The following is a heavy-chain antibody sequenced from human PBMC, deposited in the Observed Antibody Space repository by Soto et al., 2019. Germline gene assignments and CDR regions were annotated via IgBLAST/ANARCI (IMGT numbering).Heavy chain of an antibody. V-gene: IGHV4-34*01. D-gene: IGHD6-19*01. CDR3: ARGRVSSGWYRDY. CDR1: GGSFSGYY. J-gene: IGHJ4*02. Sequence: PSETLSLTCGVYGGSFSGYYWSWIRQPPGKGLEWIGEINHSGSTNYNPSLKSRVTISVDTSKNQFSLKLSSVTAADTAVYYCARGRVSSGWYRDYWGQGTLVTVS. CDR2: INHSGST.